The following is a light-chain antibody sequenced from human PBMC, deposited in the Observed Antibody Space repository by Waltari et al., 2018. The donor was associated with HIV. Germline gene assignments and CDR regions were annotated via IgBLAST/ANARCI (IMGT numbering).Light chain of an antibody. J-gene: IGLJ3*02. CDR3: AAWDDSLNGQVV. V-gene: IGLV1-44*01. CDR1: SSNLGTNT. CDR2: NNN. Sequence: QSVLTQPPSASGTPGQRVTISCSGSSSNLGTNTVSWYQQVPGTSPKLLIYNNNPRPSVVPDRFSGSKSGTSASLAITGLQSEDEADYHCAAWDDSLNGQVVFGGGTKLTVL.